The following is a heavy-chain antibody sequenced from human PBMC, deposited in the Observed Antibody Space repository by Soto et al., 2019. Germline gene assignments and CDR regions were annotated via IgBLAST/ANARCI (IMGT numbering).Heavy chain of an antibody. D-gene: IGHD6-19*01. CDR1: GASVSGDGSY. J-gene: IGHJ4*02. V-gene: IGHV4-31*03. CDR2: IHNSGST. CDR3: ARDLGSEQWFFDN. Sequence: QVQLQESGPGLVKPSQTLSLTCLVSGASVSGDGSYCSWIRQHPGNGLEFIGYIHNSGSTYSNPSLENRVSMSIDTSKNQFSLRLSSVTAADSAVYCCARDLGSEQWFFDNWGQGILVTVSS.